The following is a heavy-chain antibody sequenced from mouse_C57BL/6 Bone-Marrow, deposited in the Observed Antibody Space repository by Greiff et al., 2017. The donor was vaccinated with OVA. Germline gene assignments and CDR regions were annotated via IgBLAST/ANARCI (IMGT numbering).Heavy chain of an antibody. Sequence: VKLMESGAELVRPGASVKLSCKASGYTFTDYYINWVKQRPGQGLEWIARIYPGSGNTYYNEKFKGKATLTAEKSSSTAYMQLSSLTSEDSAVYFCARLRCGNSFDYWGQGTTLTVSS. J-gene: IGHJ2*01. D-gene: IGHD1-1*02. CDR3: ARLRCGNSFDY. V-gene: IGHV1-76*01. CDR1: GYTFTDYY. CDR2: IYPGSGNT.